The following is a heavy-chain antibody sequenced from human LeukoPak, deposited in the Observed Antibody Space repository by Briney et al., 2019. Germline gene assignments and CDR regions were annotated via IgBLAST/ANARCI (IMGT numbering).Heavy chain of an antibody. Sequence: GGSLRLSCTASGFPFSSYAMHWVRQAPGKGLEYVSAISDSGGSTYYADSVKGRFTISRDNSKNTLYLQMSSLRAEDTAVYFCARGPPCNSDSCYVLGAFDYWGQGTLVTVSP. D-gene: IGHD2-2*01. CDR2: ISDSGGST. CDR3: ARGPPCNSDSCYVLGAFDY. CDR1: GFPFSSYA. V-gene: IGHV3-64D*09. J-gene: IGHJ4*02.